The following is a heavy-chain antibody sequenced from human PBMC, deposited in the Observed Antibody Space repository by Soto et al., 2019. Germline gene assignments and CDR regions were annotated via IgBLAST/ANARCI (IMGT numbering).Heavy chain of an antibody. CDR3: ARDPIVVATPIPHNVDY. Sequence: ASVKVSCKASGYTFTSYGISWVRQAPGQGLEWMGWISAYNGNTNYAQKLQGRVTMTTDTSTSTAYMELRSLRSDDTAVYYCARDPIVVATPIPHNVDYWGQGTLVTVSS. CDR2: ISAYNGNT. D-gene: IGHD3-22*01. V-gene: IGHV1-18*01. CDR1: GYTFTSYG. J-gene: IGHJ4*02.